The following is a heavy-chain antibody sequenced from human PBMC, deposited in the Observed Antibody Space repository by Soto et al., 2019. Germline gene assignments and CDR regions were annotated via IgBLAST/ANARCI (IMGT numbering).Heavy chain of an antibody. D-gene: IGHD6-19*01. CDR2: ISHDGNNK. J-gene: IGHJ4*01. V-gene: IGHV3-30*18. CDR1: GFTFSNYG. Sequence: GGSLRLSCAASGFTFSNYGMHWVRQAPGKGLEWMALISHDGNNKYYTDSVKGRFTISRDNSKNTLYLQMNSLRADDTAVYYCAKRDGSGWYYFDYWGLGTLVTVSS. CDR3: AKRDGSGWYYFDY.